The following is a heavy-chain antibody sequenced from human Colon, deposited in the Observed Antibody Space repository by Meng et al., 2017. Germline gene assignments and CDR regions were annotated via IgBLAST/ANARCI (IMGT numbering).Heavy chain of an antibody. V-gene: IGHV3-15*01. CDR2: IKSETDGGTT. D-gene: IGHD3-10*01. J-gene: IGHJ2*01. CDR1: GFNFNRAW. CDR3: ATGQLRYLAL. Sequence: GWGGELLKPGGAFRLSFVGSGFNFNRAWMSWVRQAPGKGLEWVCRIKSETDGGTTDYAAPVKDRFTISRDDSKNTVDLQMTGLKTEDTAVYYCATGQLRYLALWGRGTLVTVSS.